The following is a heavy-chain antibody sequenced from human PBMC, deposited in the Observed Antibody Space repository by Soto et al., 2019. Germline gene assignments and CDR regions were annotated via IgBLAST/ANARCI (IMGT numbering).Heavy chain of an antibody. CDR3: AKVHGDYYHAFHL. D-gene: IGHD4-17*01. V-gene: IGHV3-23*01. J-gene: IGHJ3*01. CDR1: GFTFSIFA. CDR2: IFSTGGT. Sequence: GGSLRLSCGASGFTFSIFAMSWVRQAPGKGLEWVSTIFSTGGTDYTDSVRGRFTISRDNSRNTLHLQMNSLRVEDTALYYCAKVHGDYYHAFHLWGQGTMVTVSS.